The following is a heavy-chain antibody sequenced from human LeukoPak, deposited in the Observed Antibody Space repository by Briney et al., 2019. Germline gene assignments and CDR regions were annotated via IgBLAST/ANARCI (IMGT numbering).Heavy chain of an antibody. D-gene: IGHD6-19*01. CDR3: ASGPSEVADTY. J-gene: IGHJ4*02. Sequence: SETLSLTCAVYGGSFSGYYWSWIRQPPGKGLEWIGEINHSGSTNYNPSLNSRVTISVDTSKNQFSLKLSSVTAADTAVYYCASGPSEVADTYWGQGTLVTVSS. V-gene: IGHV4-34*01. CDR1: GGSFSGYY. CDR2: INHSGST.